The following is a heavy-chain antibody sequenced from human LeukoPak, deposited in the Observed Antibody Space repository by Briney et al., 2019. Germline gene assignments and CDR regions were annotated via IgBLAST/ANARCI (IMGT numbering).Heavy chain of an antibody. Sequence: GGSLRLSCAASGCTFSSYEMNWVRQAPGKGLEWVSYISSGSSSIFYADSVKGRFTISRDNSKNSLYLQMNSLRVEDTAVYYCARGGIAARFAYWGQGTLVTVSS. D-gene: IGHD6-6*01. V-gene: IGHV3-48*03. J-gene: IGHJ4*02. CDR2: ISSGSSSI. CDR1: GCTFSSYE. CDR3: ARGGIAARFAY.